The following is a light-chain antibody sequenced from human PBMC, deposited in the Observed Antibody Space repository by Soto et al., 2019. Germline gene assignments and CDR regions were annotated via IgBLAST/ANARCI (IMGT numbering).Light chain of an antibody. CDR3: QQRGNWPPYT. Sequence: EIVLTQSPATLSLSPGERVTLSCRASQSVSNYLVWYQQEPGQAPRLLIYDASNRATGIPARFSGSGSGTDFTLTISSLEPEDVAVYYCQQRGNWPPYTFGQGTKLEIK. J-gene: IGKJ2*01. CDR2: DAS. CDR1: QSVSNY. V-gene: IGKV3-11*01.